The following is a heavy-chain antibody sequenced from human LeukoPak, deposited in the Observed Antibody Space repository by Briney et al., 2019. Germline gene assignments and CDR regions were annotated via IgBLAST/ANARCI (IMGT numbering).Heavy chain of an antibody. D-gene: IGHD3-3*01. Sequence: SETLSLTCTVSGASISSSSYYWGWIRQSPGKGLEWIGSISYSGNTYYNPSLKSRVTISVNTTKTQFSLKLRSMTAADTACYCCAGGYDLWTAYSNWGRGTLVSVSS. CDR3: AGGYDLWTAYSN. V-gene: IGHV4-39*01. CDR2: ISYSGNT. J-gene: IGHJ4*02. CDR1: GASISSSSYY.